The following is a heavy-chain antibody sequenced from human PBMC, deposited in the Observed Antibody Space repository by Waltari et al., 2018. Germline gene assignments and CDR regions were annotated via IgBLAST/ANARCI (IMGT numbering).Heavy chain of an antibody. CDR3: ARGPLGTIDY. D-gene: IGHD7-27*01. CDR2: IYTSGST. Sequence: QVQLQESGPGLVKPSQTLSLTCTVSGGLISSGSYYWSWIRQPAGKGLEWIGYIYTSGSTNYNPSLKSRVTISVDTSKNQFSLKLSSVTAADTAVYYCARGPLGTIDYWGQGTLVTVSS. V-gene: IGHV4-61*09. CDR1: GGLISSGSYY. J-gene: IGHJ4*02.